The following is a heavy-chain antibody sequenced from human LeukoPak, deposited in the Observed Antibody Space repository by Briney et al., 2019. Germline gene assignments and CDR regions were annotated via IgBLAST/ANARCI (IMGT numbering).Heavy chain of an antibody. D-gene: IGHD4-17*01. J-gene: IGHJ4*02. V-gene: IGHV1-8*02. CDR2: MNPISGNT. CDR3: ARGLSPTVVDY. Sequence: ASVKVSCKASGYTFTSYDINWVRQATGQGPEWMGWMNPISGNTGYAPKFQGRVTMTRNTSINTAYMELSRLRSEGTAVYYCARGLSPTVVDYWGQGALVTVSS. CDR1: GYTFTSYD.